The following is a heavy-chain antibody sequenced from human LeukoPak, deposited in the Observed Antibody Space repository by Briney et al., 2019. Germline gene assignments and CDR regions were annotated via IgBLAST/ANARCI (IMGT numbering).Heavy chain of an antibody. CDR1: GGSISRGDYY. Sequence: PSQTLSLTCTVSGGSISRGDYYWSWIRQPPGMGLEWIGYIYYSGSTYYNPSLKSRVTISVDTSKNQFSLKLSSVTAADTAVYYCASIVVVPAAIQSYYYYYMDVWGKGTTVTVSS. V-gene: IGHV4-30-4*08. J-gene: IGHJ6*03. D-gene: IGHD2-2*02. CDR3: ASIVVVPAAIQSYYYYYMDV. CDR2: IYYSGST.